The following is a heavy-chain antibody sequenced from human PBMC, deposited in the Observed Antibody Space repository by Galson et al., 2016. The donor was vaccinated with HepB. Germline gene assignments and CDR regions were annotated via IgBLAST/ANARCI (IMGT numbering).Heavy chain of an antibody. D-gene: IGHD6-19*01. CDR3: AISYTGWYGGVFDY. J-gene: IGHJ4*02. V-gene: IGHV1-2*04. CDR1: GYTFTGYY. CDR2: ISPNSGAT. Sequence: SVKASCKASGYTFTGYYMHWVRQAPGQGLEWMGWISPNSGATNYAQNFQGWVTMTRDTSISTAYMELSRLRSDDTAVYYCAISYTGWYGGVFDYWGQGTLVTVSS.